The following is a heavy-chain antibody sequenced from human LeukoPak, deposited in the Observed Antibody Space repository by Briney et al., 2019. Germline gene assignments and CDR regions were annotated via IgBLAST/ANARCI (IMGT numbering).Heavy chain of an antibody. D-gene: IGHD6-19*01. CDR1: GYSISSGYY. V-gene: IGHV4-38-2*02. CDR2: IYHSGST. J-gene: IGHJ6*03. Sequence: SETLSLTCTVSGYSISSGYYWGWIRQPPGKGLEWIGSIYHSGSTYYNPSLKSRVTISADTSKNQFSLKLSSVTAADTAVYYCARVVAVATRDHYYMDVWGKGTTVTISS. CDR3: ARVVAVATRDHYYMDV.